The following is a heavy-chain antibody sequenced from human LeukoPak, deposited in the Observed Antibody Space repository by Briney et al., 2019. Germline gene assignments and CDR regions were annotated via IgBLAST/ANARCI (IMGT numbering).Heavy chain of an antibody. Sequence: SETLSLTCTVSGGSLSTYYWNWIRQPPGKGLEWIGYIFYSGNSNCNPSLKSRVTMSVDRSKNQFSLNLTSVTAADTAVYYCARDRHSGYDYWGQGTLVTVSP. CDR2: IFYSGNS. CDR3: ARDRHSGYDY. D-gene: IGHD5-12*01. V-gene: IGHV4-59*01. J-gene: IGHJ4*02. CDR1: GGSLSTYY.